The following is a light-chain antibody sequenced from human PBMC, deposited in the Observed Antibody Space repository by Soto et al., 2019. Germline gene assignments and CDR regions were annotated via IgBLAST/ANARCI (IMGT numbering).Light chain of an antibody. V-gene: IGKV1-39*01. CDR3: QQYNKWPLT. Sequence: DIQMTQSPSSLSASVGDRVTITCRASQSVSNYLHWYQQKPGKAPNLLIYDASTLQSGVPSRFSGSASGTEFTLTISSLQSEDFTVYYCQQYNKWPLTFGQGTKVDIK. CDR2: DAS. J-gene: IGKJ1*01. CDR1: QSVSNY.